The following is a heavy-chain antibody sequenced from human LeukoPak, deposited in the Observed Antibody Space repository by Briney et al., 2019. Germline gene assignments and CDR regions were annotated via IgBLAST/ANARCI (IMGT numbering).Heavy chain of an antibody. D-gene: IGHD1-7*01. V-gene: IGHV3-30-3*01. CDR1: GFTFSSHA. CDR2: ISYDGTNK. J-gene: IGHJ4*02. CDR3: ARDQNYSFVC. Sequence: PAGGSLRLSCAASGFTFSSHAMHWVRQAPGKGLEWVVAISYDGTNKYYADSVKGRFTISRDNSKNTLYLQMNSLRAEDTAVYYCARDQNYSFVCWGEGTLVTVSS.